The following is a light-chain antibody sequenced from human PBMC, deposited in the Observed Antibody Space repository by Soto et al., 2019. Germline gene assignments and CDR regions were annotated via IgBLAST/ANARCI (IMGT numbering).Light chain of an antibody. CDR3: SSYTSSSTLYVV. Sequence: QSALTQPASVSGYPGQSITISCTGTSSDVGGYNYVSWYQQHPGKAPKLMIYDVSNQPSGVSNRFSGSKSGNTASLTISGLQAEDEADYYGSSYTSSSTLYVVFGGGTKVTVL. V-gene: IGLV2-14*01. J-gene: IGLJ2*01. CDR1: SSDVGGYNY. CDR2: DVS.